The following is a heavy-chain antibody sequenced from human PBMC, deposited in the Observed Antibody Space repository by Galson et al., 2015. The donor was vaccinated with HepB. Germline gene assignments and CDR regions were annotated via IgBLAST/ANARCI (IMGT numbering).Heavy chain of an antibody. CDR2: ISAYNGNT. J-gene: IGHJ4*02. CDR3: AREGDTNGYLGY. CDR1: GYTFTSNG. D-gene: IGHD2-8*01. Sequence: SVKVSCKASGYTFTSNGISWVRQAPGQGLEWMGWISAYNGNTDYAQILQGRVTLTTDTSTSTAYMELRSLRSDDTAVYYCAREGDTNGYLGYWGQGTLVTVSS. V-gene: IGHV1-18*04.